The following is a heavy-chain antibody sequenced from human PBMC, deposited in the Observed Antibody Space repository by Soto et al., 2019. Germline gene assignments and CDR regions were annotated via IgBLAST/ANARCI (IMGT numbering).Heavy chain of an antibody. CDR2: ISYDGSNK. V-gene: IGHV3-30-3*01. Sequence: GGSLRLSCAASGFTFSSYAMHWVRQAPGKGLEWVAVISYDGSNKYYADSVKGRFTISRDNSKNTLYLQMNSLRAEDTAVYYCAREQYGDYDDYYFDYWGQGTLVTVSS. D-gene: IGHD4-17*01. CDR1: GFTFSSYA. CDR3: AREQYGDYDDYYFDY. J-gene: IGHJ4*02.